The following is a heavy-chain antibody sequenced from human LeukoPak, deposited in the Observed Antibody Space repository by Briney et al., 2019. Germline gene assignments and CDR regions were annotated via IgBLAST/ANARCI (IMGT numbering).Heavy chain of an antibody. J-gene: IGHJ4*02. CDR3: AREDYEIDY. V-gene: IGHV3-7*01. D-gene: IGHD4-17*01. CDR1: GFTFSSYG. CDR2: IKQDGSEK. Sequence: PGRSLRLSRAASGFTFSSYGMHWVRQAPGKGLEWVANIKQDGSEKYYVDSVKGRFTISRDNAKNSLYLQMNSLRAEDTAVYYCAREDYEIDYWGQGTLVTVSS.